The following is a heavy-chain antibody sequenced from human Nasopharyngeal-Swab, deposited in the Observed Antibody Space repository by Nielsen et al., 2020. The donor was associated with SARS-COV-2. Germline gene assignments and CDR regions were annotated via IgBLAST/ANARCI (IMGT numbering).Heavy chain of an antibody. CDR3: AREMSVVVPAAMNY. D-gene: IGHD2-2*01. V-gene: IGHV1-3*01. J-gene: IGHJ4*02. CDR2: INAGNGNT. Sequence: ASVKVSCKASGYTFTGYYMHWVRQAPGQRLEWMGWINAGNGNTKYSQKFQGRVTITRDTSASTAYMELSSLRSEDTAVYYCAREMSVVVPAAMNYWGQGTLVTVSS. CDR1: GYTFTGYY.